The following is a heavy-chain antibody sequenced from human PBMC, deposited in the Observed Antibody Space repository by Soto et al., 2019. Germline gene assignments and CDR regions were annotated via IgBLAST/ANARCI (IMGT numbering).Heavy chain of an antibody. Sequence: GGSLRLSCAASGFTFSNYWMYWVRQAPGKGLVWVSRINSDGSYTNYADSVRGRFTISRDNAKNTLYLQMNSLRAEDTAVYYCARDPAYRAYSSGHIFDYSGQGT. D-gene: IGHD6-19*01. V-gene: IGHV3-74*01. CDR3: ARDPAYRAYSSGHIFDY. CDR1: GFTFSNYW. J-gene: IGHJ4*02. CDR2: INSDGSYT.